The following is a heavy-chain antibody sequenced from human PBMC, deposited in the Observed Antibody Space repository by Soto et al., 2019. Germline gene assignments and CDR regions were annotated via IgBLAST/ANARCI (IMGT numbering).Heavy chain of an antibody. Sequence: GGSLRLSCAASGFTFSSYAMSWVRQAPGKGLEWISSISGSGFKKYYADSVQGRFTVSRDNSKNILYLQMDNLGDGDTALYYCAREVGAPSGWLDPWGQGTQVTVSS. CDR3: AREVGAPSGWLDP. D-gene: IGHD1-26*01. CDR1: GFTFSSYA. V-gene: IGHV3-23*01. CDR2: ISGSGFKK. J-gene: IGHJ5*02.